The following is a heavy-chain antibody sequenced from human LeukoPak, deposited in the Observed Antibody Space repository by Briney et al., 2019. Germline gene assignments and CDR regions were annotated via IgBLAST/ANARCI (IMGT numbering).Heavy chain of an antibody. CDR2: MNPNSGNT. D-gene: IGHD5-12*01. Sequence: ASVKVSCKASGYTFTSYDINWVRQATGQGLEWTGWMNPNSGNTGYAQKFQGRVTITRNTSISTAYMELSSLRSEDTAVYYCARGTFQRGYSGYEIDYWGQGTLVTVSS. CDR3: ARGTFQRGYSGYEIDY. CDR1: GYTFTSYD. V-gene: IGHV1-8*03. J-gene: IGHJ4*02.